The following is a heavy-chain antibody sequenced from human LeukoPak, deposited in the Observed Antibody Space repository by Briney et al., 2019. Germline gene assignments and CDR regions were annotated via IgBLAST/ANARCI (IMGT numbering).Heavy chain of an antibody. CDR1: GFTFSSYS. J-gene: IGHJ4*02. CDR3: ARDLCWGCFDD. D-gene: IGHD3-10*02. Sequence: GGSLRLSCAASGFTFSSYSMNWVRQAPGKGLDWVSAITSSGGSTYHGDSAKGRFTISRDNSRNTLYLQMNSLRVDDTAVYYCARDLCWGCFDDWGQGNLVTVSS. CDR2: ITSSGGST. V-gene: IGHV3-23*01.